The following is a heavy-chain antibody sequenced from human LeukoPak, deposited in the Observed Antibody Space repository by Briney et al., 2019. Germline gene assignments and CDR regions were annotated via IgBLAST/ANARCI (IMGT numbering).Heavy chain of an antibody. CDR2: IKSKTDGGTS. V-gene: IGHV3-15*01. D-gene: IGHD2-2*01. J-gene: IGHJ4*02. Sequence: GGSLRLSCAASGFTFSNAWMSWVRQAPGKGLEWVGRIKSKTDGGTSDYAAPVKGRFTISRRDSKNTLYLQMNSLKTEDTAVYYCTTDLVVPAATTLTDYWGQGTLVTVSS. CDR3: TTDLVVPAATTLTDY. CDR1: GFTFSNAW.